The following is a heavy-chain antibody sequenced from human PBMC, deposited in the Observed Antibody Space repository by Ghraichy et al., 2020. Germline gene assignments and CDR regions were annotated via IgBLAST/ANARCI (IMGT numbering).Heavy chain of an antibody. CDR1: GFTFSSYG. V-gene: IGHV3-33*01. J-gene: IGHJ4*02. D-gene: IGHD3-3*01. CDR2: IWYDGSNK. CDR3: ARGSDFWSGYYKGGYDY. Sequence: GESLNISCAASGFTFSSYGMHWVRQAPGKGLEWVAVIWYDGSNKYYADSVKGRFTISRDNSKNTLYLQMNSLRAEDTAVYYCARGSDFWSGYYKGGYDYWGQGTLVTVSS.